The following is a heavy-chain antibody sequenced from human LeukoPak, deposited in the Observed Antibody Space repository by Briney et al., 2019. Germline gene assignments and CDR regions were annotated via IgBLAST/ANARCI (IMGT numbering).Heavy chain of an antibody. CDR2: IFYSGRA. D-gene: IGHD1-14*01. Sequence: SETLSLTCSVSGDSISSSSHYWAWIRQPPGKGLEWIASIFYSGRAYYTPSLKSRVTISVDTSKKQFSLRLTSVTAADTAVYYCARGPTTYYFDFWGQGTLVTVSS. J-gene: IGHJ4*02. CDR3: ARGPTTYYFDF. CDR1: GDSISSSSHY. V-gene: IGHV4-39*07.